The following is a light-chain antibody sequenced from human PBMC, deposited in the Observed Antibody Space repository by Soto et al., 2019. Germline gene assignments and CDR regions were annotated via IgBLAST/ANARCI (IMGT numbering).Light chain of an antibody. CDR3: QQRSNWPLT. Sequence: EIVLTQSPATLSLSPGERATLSCRASQSISSHLAWYQQKPGQAPRLLMYDASNRAPGIPARFSGSGSGTDFTLTISSLEPEDFAVYYCQQRSNWPLTFGGGTKVEIK. CDR1: QSISSH. J-gene: IGKJ4*01. V-gene: IGKV3-11*01. CDR2: DAS.